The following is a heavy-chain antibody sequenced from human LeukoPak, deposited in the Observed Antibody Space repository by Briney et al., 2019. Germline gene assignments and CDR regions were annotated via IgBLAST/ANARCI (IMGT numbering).Heavy chain of an antibody. Sequence: PGGSLRLSCVAAGFTFSDYGMHWVCQAPGKGLELVGFIRNDGSKKYYVDSVKGRFTISRDDSKNTVYLQMYSLRPDDTAVYYCAKASGRSAYGLDYWGQGTLVTVFS. CDR1: GFTFSDYG. J-gene: IGHJ4*02. CDR3: AKASGRSAYGLDY. V-gene: IGHV3-30*02. D-gene: IGHD3-16*01. CDR2: IRNDGSKK.